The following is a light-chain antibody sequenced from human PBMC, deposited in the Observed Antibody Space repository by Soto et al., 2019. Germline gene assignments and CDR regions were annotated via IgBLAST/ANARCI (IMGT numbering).Light chain of an antibody. Sequence: DIQMTQSPSSLSASVGDRVTITCRASQSLTSYLNWYQQKPGKAPKLLIYAASSLQSGVPTRFSGSGSGTDFTLTISRLQPEDFATYYCQQSYSTPLLTFGGGTKVEIK. CDR2: AAS. CDR3: QQSYSTPLLT. V-gene: IGKV1-39*01. J-gene: IGKJ4*01. CDR1: QSLTSY.